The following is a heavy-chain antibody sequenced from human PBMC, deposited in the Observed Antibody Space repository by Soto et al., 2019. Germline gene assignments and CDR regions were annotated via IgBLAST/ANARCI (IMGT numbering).Heavy chain of an antibody. CDR1: GFTFSNYW. V-gene: IGHV3-7*01. CDR3: ARDGYDILTGYHIGGMDV. Sequence: EVQLVESGGGLVQPGGSLRLSCAAAGFTFSNYWMSWVRQTPGKRLEWVANMKQDGSEKYYVDSVKGRFTISRDNAKNSLYLQMNRLRAEDTAVYYCARDGYDILTGYHIGGMDVWGQGTTVTVSS. CDR2: MKQDGSEK. D-gene: IGHD3-9*01. J-gene: IGHJ6*02.